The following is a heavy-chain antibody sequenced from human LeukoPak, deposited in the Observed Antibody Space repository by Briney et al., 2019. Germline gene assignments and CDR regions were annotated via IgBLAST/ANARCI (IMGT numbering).Heavy chain of an antibody. CDR2: IYYSGST. D-gene: IGHD6-19*01. J-gene: IGHJ4*02. CDR1: GGSISSSSYY. V-gene: IGHV4-39*07. Sequence: PSETLSLTCTVSGGSISSSSYYWGWIRQPPGKGLEWIGSIYYSGSTYYNPSLKSRVIISVDTSKNQFSLKLTSVTAADTAVYYCASLSGWLPYYFAYWGQGTRVTVSS. CDR3: ASLSGWLPYYFAY.